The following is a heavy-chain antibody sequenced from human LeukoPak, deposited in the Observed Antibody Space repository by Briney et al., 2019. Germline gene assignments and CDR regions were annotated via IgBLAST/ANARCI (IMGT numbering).Heavy chain of an antibody. J-gene: IGHJ6*03. CDR3: ARLWFGTYYYYYMDV. V-gene: IGHV4-38-2*01. CDR2: IYHSGST. CDR1: GYSISSGYY. D-gene: IGHD3-10*01. Sequence: PSETLSLTCAVSGYSISSGYYWGWIRQPPGKGLEWIGSIYHSGSTYYDPSLKSRVTISVDTSKNQFSLKLSSVTAADTAVYYCARLWFGTYYYYYMDVWGKGTTVTVSS.